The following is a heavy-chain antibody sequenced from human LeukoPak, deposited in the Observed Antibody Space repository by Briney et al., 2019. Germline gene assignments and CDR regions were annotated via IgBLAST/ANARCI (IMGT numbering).Heavy chain of an antibody. CDR3: AKSWGYYDSSGYLY. Sequence: GGSLRLSCAASGFTFSSYAMSWVRQAPGKGLEWGSAISGSGGSTYYADSVKGRFTISRDNSKNTLYLQMNSLRAEDTAVYYCAKSWGYYDSSGYLYWGQGTLVTVSS. D-gene: IGHD3-22*01. J-gene: IGHJ4*02. V-gene: IGHV3-23*01. CDR1: GFTFSSYA. CDR2: ISGSGGST.